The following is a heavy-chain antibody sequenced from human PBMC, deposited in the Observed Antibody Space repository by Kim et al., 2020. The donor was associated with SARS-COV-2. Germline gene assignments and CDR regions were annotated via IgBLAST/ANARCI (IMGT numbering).Heavy chain of an antibody. Sequence: GGSLRLSCAASGFTFSSYAMSWVRQAPGKGLEWVSAISGSGGSTYYADSVKGRFTISRDNSKNTLYLQMNSLRAEDTAVYYCAKVGGVIVYTLNWFDPWGQGTLVTVSS. CDR1: GFTFSSYA. CDR3: AKVGGVIVYTLNWFDP. J-gene: IGHJ5*02. V-gene: IGHV3-23*01. D-gene: IGHD3-16*02. CDR2: ISGSGGST.